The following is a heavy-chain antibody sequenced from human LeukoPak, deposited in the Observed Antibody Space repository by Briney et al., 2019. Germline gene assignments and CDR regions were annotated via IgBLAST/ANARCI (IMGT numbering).Heavy chain of an antibody. J-gene: IGHJ6*03. CDR1: GFTFSIYS. V-gene: IGHV3-21*01. D-gene: IGHD2-2*02. CDR3: ARAELYSDYYMDV. CDR2: ISSSSSYI. Sequence: PGGSLRLSCAASGFTFSIYSMNWVRQAPGKGLEWVSSISSSSSYIYYADSVKGRFTISRDNAKNSLYLQMNSLRAKDTAVYYCARAELYSDYYMDVWGKGTTVTVSS.